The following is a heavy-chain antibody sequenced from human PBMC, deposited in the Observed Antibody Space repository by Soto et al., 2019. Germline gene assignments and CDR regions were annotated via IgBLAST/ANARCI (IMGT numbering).Heavy chain of an antibody. D-gene: IGHD6-13*01. CDR1: GYTFTSYY. J-gene: IGHJ6*02. CDR3: ARDGRYSSSSNYYYYGMDV. V-gene: IGHV1-46*01. Sequence: ASVKVSCKASGYTFTSYYMHWVRQAPGQGLEWMGIINPSGGSASYAQKFQGRVTMTRDTSTSTVYMELSSLRSEDTAVYYCARDGRYSSSSNYYYYGMDVWGQGTTVTVSS. CDR2: INPSGGSA.